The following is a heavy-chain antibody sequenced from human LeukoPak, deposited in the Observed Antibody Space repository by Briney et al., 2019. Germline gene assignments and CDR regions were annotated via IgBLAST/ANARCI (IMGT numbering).Heavy chain of an antibody. CDR3: ARNGYYDFWSGYSTSDYYYGMDV. CDR2: ISAYNGNT. D-gene: IGHD3-3*01. Sequence: ASVKVSCKASGGTFSSYAISWVRQAPGQGLEWMGWISAYNGNTNYAQKLQGRVTMTTDTSTSTAYMELRSLRSDDTAVYYCARNGYYDFWSGYSTSDYYYGMDVWGQGTTVTVSS. J-gene: IGHJ6*02. V-gene: IGHV1-18*01. CDR1: GGTFSSYA.